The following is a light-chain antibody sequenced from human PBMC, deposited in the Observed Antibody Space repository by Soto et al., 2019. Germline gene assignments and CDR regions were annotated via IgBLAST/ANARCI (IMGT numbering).Light chain of an antibody. CDR2: GVS. V-gene: IGKV3-20*01. CDR1: QSLSSDS. Sequence: IVLTQSPGTLSLAPGKGATLSCRASQSLSSDSLAWYRQKLGQAPRLLIYGVSKRATGLPDRSSGGGSGTDFTLTITRLEPQDSAVYYCHQYGTSPPTFGQGTRLEIK. J-gene: IGKJ2*01. CDR3: HQYGTSPPT.